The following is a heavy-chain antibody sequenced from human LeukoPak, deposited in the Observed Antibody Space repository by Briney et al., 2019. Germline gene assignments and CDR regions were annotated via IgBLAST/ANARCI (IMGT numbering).Heavy chain of an antibody. J-gene: IGHJ4*02. CDR2: ISPKSGAT. CDR3: ARGYSYGKFDY. V-gene: IGHV1-2*06. Sequence: GASVKVSCKASGYTFTGYYMHWVRQAPGQGLEWMGRISPKSGATNYAQKFQGRVTMTRDTSISTAYMELSRLRSDETAVYYCARGYSYGKFDYWGQGTLVTVSS. D-gene: IGHD5-18*01. CDR1: GYTFTGYY.